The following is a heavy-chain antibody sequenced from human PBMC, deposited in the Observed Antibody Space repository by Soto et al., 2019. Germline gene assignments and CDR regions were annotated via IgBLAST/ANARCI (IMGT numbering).Heavy chain of an antibody. Sequence: SETLSLTCAVSGGSISSGGYSWSWIRQPPGKGLEWIGSTYYRGNAYYNPSLQTRVTISLDKSKSQFSLKLNSVTAADSAVYFCARLEGLATISYYFDFWGPGALVTVSS. J-gene: IGHJ4*02. CDR2: TYYRGNA. V-gene: IGHV4-30-2*03. D-gene: IGHD3-9*01. CDR3: ARLEGLATISYYFDF. CDR1: GGSISSGGYS.